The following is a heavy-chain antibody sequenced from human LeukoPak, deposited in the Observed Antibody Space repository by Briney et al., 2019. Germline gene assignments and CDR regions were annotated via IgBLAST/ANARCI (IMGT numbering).Heavy chain of an antibody. CDR3: ARADPYYGSGSSRFDP. Sequence: ASVKVSCKASGYTFTSYDINWVRQAPGQGLEWMGIINPSGGSTSYAQKFQGRVTMTRDTSTSTVYMELSSLRSEDTAVYYCARADPYYGSGSSRFDPWGQGTLVTVSS. CDR2: INPSGGST. J-gene: IGHJ5*02. D-gene: IGHD3-10*01. V-gene: IGHV1-46*01. CDR1: GYTFTSYD.